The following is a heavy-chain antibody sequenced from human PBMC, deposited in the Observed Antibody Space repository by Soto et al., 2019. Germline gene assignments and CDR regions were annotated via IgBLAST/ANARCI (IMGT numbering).Heavy chain of an antibody. D-gene: IGHD6-19*01. J-gene: IGHJ4*02. CDR2: IWYDGNYK. CDR3: VREGAVAGSQDF. V-gene: IGHV3-33*01. CDR1: GFMFSDYG. Sequence: QVHLVESGGGVVHPGRSLRLSCAASGFMFSDYGMHWVRQAPGKGLEWVAIIWYDGNYKYYSESAKGRFTISRDNSNNTLYLQMNNLRVEDTAVYFCVREGAVAGSQDFWGQGTLVTVSS.